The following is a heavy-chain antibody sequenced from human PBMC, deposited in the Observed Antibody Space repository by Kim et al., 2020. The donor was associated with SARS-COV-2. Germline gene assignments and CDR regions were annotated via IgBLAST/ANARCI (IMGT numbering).Heavy chain of an antibody. J-gene: IGHJ3*02. CDR3: ARGGPSDGNGLDI. V-gene: IGHV4-31*03. CDR2: IYYSGST. Sequence: SETLSLTCTVSGGSISSGGYYWSWIRQHPGKGLEWIGYIYYSGSTYYNPSLKSRVTISVDTSKNQFSLKLSSVTAADTAVYYCARGGPSDGNGLDIWGQGTMVTVSS. CDR1: GGSISSGGYY. D-gene: IGHD2-15*01.